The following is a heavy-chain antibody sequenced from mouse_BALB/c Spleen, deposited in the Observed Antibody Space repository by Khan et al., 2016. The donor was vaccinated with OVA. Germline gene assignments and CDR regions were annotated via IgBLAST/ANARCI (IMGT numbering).Heavy chain of an antibody. D-gene: IGHD1-1*02. Sequence: QVQLKESGAELVKPGASVKFSCKASGYTFTSYYMSWVQQRPGQGLEWIAGINTSSSGTYFTEKVESKATLSVDKSSSTAFMQVSSLTSEDSAVDNCTRSGWAAFAYWGQGTLVTVSA. J-gene: IGHJ3*01. CDR1: GYTFTSYY. CDR2: INTSSSGT. V-gene: IGHV1S81*02. CDR3: TRSGWAAFAY.